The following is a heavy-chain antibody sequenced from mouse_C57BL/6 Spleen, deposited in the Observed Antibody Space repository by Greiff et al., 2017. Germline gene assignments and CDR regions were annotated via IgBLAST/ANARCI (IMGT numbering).Heavy chain of an antibody. Sequence: EVQLQQSGTVLARPGASVKMSCKTSGYTFTSYWMNWVKQRPGQGLEWIGDIYPGNSDTSYNQKFKGKDTLTAVTSASTAYMELSSLTNVDSAVYYCTREGVLCWFAYWGQGTLVTVSA. J-gene: IGHJ3*01. CDR3: TREGVLCWFAY. CDR1: GYTFTSYW. CDR2: IYPGNSDT. V-gene: IGHV1-5*01.